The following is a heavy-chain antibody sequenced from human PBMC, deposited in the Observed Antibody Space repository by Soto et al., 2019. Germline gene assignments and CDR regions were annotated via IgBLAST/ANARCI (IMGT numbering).Heavy chain of an antibody. CDR3: TRDGDYGYSLAY. V-gene: IGHV4-4*02. D-gene: IGHD5-18*01. CDR2: ISHSVSA. Sequence: QVQLQESGPGLVKPSETLTLTCAVSGASISTGKWWSWVRQPPGKGLEWIGEISHSVSASYNPALRSRVTIEVDKSKNQFSLTLSVTAADTAMYYCTRDGDYGYSLAYWGQGTLVTVSS. CDR1: GASISTGKW. J-gene: IGHJ4*02.